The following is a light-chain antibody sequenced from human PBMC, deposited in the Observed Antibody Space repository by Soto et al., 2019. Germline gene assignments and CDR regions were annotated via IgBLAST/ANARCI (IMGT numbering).Light chain of an antibody. Sequence: DIQMTQSPSSLSASVGDTVTITCRASQNIDIYLNWYQQQPGKAPRLLIYGASVLQSGVPSRFSGSGSETDFTLTISSLQPDDSATYFCQQSYIVSYTFGQGTKLEI. V-gene: IGKV1-39*01. CDR3: QQSYIVSYT. J-gene: IGKJ2*01. CDR1: QNIDIY. CDR2: GAS.